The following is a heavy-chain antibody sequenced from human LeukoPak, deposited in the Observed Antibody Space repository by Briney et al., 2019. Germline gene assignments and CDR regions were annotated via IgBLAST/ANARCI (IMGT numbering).Heavy chain of an antibody. D-gene: IGHD6-13*01. J-gene: IGHJ4*02. Sequence: GGSLRLSCAASGFTFSSYSMNWVRQAPGKGLEWVSSISSNSRYTYYADSVKGRFTISRDNAKSSLYLQMSSLRADDTAVYYCARVAEAAAFDYWGQGTLVTVSS. CDR2: ISSNSRYT. CDR1: GFTFSSYS. V-gene: IGHV3-21*01. CDR3: ARVAEAAAFDY.